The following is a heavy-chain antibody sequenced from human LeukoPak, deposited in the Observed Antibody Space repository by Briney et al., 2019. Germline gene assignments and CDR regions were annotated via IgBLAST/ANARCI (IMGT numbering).Heavy chain of an antibody. V-gene: IGHV3-21*01. J-gene: IGHJ4*02. CDR2: ISSSSSYI. D-gene: IGHD1-26*01. CDR3: ASYPYSGSYFFDY. CDR1: GLTFSSYS. Sequence: GGSLRLSCAASGLTFSSYSMNWVRQAPGKGLEWVSSISSSSSYIYYADSVKGRFTISRDNAKNSLYLQMNSLRAEDTAVYYCASYPYSGSYFFDYWGQGTLVTVS.